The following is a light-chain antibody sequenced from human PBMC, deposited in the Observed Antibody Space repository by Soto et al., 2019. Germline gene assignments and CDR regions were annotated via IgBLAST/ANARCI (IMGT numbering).Light chain of an antibody. J-gene: IGKJ5*01. CDR3: QQYDKWPYT. V-gene: IGKV3-15*01. Sequence: EIVLTQSPATLSVSPWERATLSCRTSQSVASNLAWYQQKPGQAPRLLIYCAFIRAPGFPVRFRGTGSGSEFTLTISSLQSEDGATYYCQQYDKWPYTFGQGTRLEIK. CDR1: QSVASN. CDR2: CAF.